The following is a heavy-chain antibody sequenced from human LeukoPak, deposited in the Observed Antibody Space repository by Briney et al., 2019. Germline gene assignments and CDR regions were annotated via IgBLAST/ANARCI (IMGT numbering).Heavy chain of an antibody. CDR3: ARDRWVANKYEGDFEY. Sequence: AGGSLRLSCAASEFTFNRYWMSWVRQAPGKGLEWVANIKHDGSEAHYVDSVKGRFTISRDNVKNSLYLQMNSLRAEDTAVYYCARDRWVANKYEGDFEYWSQGTLVTVSS. D-gene: IGHD5-12*01. J-gene: IGHJ4*02. V-gene: IGHV3-7*01. CDR2: IKHDGSEA. CDR1: EFTFNRYW.